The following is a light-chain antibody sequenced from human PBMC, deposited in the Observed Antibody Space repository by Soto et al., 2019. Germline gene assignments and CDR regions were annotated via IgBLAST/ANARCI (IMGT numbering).Light chain of an antibody. Sequence: DIQMTQSPYTLSASVGDRVTITCRASQGISTWLAWYQQKPGTAPKPLIYDASSLESGVPSRFSGSGSGTEFTLTISSLQPDDYATYYCQQYSSYSRTFGQGTKVDIK. V-gene: IGKV1-5*01. CDR1: QGISTW. J-gene: IGKJ1*01. CDR2: DAS. CDR3: QQYSSYSRT.